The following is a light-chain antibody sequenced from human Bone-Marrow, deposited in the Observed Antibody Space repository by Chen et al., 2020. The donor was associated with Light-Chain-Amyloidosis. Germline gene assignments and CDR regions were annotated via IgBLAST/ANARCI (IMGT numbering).Light chain of an antibody. V-gene: IGLV2-14*01. CDR1: SSDVGGDNH. Sequence: QSVLTQPASVSGSPGQSITISCTGTSSDVGGDNHVSWYQQHPDKAPKLMIYEVTNRPSWVPDRFSGSKSANTASLTISGLQTEDEADYFCSSYTITNTLVFGSGTRVTVL. CDR3: SSYTITNTLV. J-gene: IGLJ1*01. CDR2: EVT.